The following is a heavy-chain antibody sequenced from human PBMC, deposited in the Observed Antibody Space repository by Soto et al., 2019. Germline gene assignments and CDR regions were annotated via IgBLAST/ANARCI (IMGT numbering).Heavy chain of an antibody. J-gene: IGHJ6*02. V-gene: IGHV4-59*01. CDR1: GGSISSYY. D-gene: IGHD2-15*01. Sequence: PSETLSLPCTVSGGSISSYYWSWIRQPPGKGLEWIGYIYYSGSTNYNPSLKSRVTISVDTSKNQFSLKLSSVTAADTAVYYCARDLRYCSGGSCYLYYGMDVWGQGTTVTVSS. CDR3: ARDLRYCSGGSCYLYYGMDV. CDR2: IYYSGST.